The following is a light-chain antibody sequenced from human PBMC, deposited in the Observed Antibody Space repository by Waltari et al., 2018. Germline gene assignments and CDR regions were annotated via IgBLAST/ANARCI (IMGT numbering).Light chain of an antibody. CDR2: DAS. V-gene: IGKV3-11*01. Sequence: IALTHSQATLSLPPGERASPSCMASATVFNYVAWYQQRPGQAPRLLIYDASNRATGIPARFSGSGSGTDFALIISSLEPEDSALYYCQQRLTWPLTFGGGTKVEIK. J-gene: IGKJ4*01. CDR3: QQRLTWPLT. CDR1: ATVFNY.